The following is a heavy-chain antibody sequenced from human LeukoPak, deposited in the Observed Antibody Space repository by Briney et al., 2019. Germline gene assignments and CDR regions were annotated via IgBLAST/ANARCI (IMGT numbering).Heavy chain of an antibody. CDR2: IYSGGST. J-gene: IGHJ5*02. V-gene: IGHV3-23*03. CDR3: AKEEGYSSGWYNWFDP. CDR1: GFTFSSYA. D-gene: IGHD6-19*01. Sequence: GGSLRLSCAASGFTFSSYAMHWVRQAPGKGLEWVSVIYSGGSTYYVDSVKGRFTISRDNSKNTLYLQMNSLRAEDTAVYYCAKEEGYSSGWYNWFDPWGQGTLVTVSS.